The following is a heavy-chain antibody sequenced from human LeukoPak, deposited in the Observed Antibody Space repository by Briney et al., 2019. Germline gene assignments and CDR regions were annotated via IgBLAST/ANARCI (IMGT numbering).Heavy chain of an antibody. J-gene: IGHJ3*02. CDR3: ARGSSGSGDAFYT. CDR2: IGTAGDK. V-gene: IGHV3-13*01. D-gene: IGHD6-19*01. Sequence: SGGSLRLSCAASGFTFSSYDMHWVRHATGKGLEWVSAIGTAGDKYYPGSVKGRFTISGENAKNSLYLQKNSLRAGDTAVYYCARGSSGSGDAFYTWGQGTMVTVSS. CDR1: GFTFSSYD.